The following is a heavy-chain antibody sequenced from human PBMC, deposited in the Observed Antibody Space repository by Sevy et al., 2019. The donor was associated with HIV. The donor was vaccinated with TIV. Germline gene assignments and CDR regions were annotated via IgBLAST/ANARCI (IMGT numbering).Heavy chain of an antibody. CDR2: IYWDDDK. D-gene: IGHD2-8*01. J-gene: IGHJ4*02. V-gene: IGHV2-5*02. CDR1: GFSLSTRGAG. CDR3: AHRRDDVVVMVYGDFDN. Sequence: SGPTLVNPTQTLTLTCTLSGFSLSTRGAGVGWIRQPPGKALEWLALIYWDDDKRYSPSLKSRLSVTKDTSKNQVVLTMTNVDPVDTGTYYCAHRRDDVVVMVYGDFDNWGQGTLVTVSS.